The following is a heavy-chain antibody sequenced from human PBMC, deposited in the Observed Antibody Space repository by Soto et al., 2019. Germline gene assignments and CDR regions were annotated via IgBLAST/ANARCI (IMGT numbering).Heavy chain of an antibody. CDR2: ISYDGSNK. Sequence: QVQLVESGGGVVQPGRSLRLSCAASGFTFSSYGMHWVRQAPGKGLEWVAVISYDGSNKYYADSVKGRFTMSRDNSKNTLYLQMNSLRAEDTAVYYCAKANRGSATAISAFDIWGQGTMVTVSS. V-gene: IGHV3-30*18. J-gene: IGHJ3*02. CDR1: GFTFSSYG. CDR3: AKANRGSATAISAFDI. D-gene: IGHD2-21*02.